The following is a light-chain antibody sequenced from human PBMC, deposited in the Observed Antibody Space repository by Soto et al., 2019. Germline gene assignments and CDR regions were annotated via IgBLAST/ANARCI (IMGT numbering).Light chain of an antibody. CDR1: QSVNNNY. CDR2: GAS. Sequence: ELVMTQSPATLSVSPGERATLSCRTSQSVNNNYLAWYQQQPGQAPRLLIYGASSRATGIPDRFSGSGSGTDFTLSIRRLEPEDFAVYYCQQYSSLWTCGQGTKVDIK. J-gene: IGKJ1*01. CDR3: QQYSSLWT. V-gene: IGKV3-20*01.